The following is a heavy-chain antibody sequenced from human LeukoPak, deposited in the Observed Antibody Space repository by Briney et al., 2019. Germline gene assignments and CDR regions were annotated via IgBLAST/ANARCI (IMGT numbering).Heavy chain of an antibody. CDR2: ISGSGGST. Sequence: PGGSLRLSCAASGFTFSSYAMSWVRQASGKGLEWVSAISGSGGSTYYADSVKGRFTISRDNSKNTLYLQMNSLRAEDTAVYYCAKDQGADYYYYGMDVWGQGTTVTVSS. V-gene: IGHV3-23*01. CDR3: AKDQGADYYYYGMDV. CDR1: GFTFSSYA. J-gene: IGHJ6*02.